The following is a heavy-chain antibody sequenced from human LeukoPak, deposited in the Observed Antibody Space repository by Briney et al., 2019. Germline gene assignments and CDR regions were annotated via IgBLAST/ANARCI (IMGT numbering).Heavy chain of an antibody. CDR1: RFTFSSYE. V-gene: IGHV3-48*03. D-gene: IGHD3/OR15-3a*01. J-gene: IGHJ4*02. CDR3: ARYDLPWGYFDY. Sequence: PGGSLRLSCAASRFTFSSYETHWVRQAPGKGLEWVSYISSSGSTRYYADSVKGRFTNSRDNAKNSLYLQMNSLRAEDTAIYYCARYDLPWGYFDYWGQGTLVTVSS. CDR2: ISSSGSTR.